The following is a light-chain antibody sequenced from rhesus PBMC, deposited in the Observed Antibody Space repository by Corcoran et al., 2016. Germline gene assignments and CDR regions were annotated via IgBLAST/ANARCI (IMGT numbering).Light chain of an antibody. CDR3: QQYINWPHS. CDR2: VAS. CDR1: QSVSSY. V-gene: IGKV3S9*01. J-gene: IGKJ2*01. Sequence: EIVMTQSPATLSLSPGERATLSCRASQSVSSYVAWYQQKTEQAPRLLIYVASSRATGIPDRFSGSGSGKYFTLTISSLEPEDFAVYYCQQYINWPHSFGQGTKVELK.